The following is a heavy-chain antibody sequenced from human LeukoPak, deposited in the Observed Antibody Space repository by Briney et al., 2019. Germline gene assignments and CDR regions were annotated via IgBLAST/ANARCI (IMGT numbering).Heavy chain of an antibody. CDR1: GGPFSGYY. CDR3: ARGYYDILTGYFPLDY. Sequence: SETLSLTCAVYGGPFSGYYWSWIRQPPGKGLEWIGEINHSGSTNYNPSLKSRVTISVDTSKNQFSLKLSSVTAADTAVYYCARGYYDILTGYFPLDYWGQGTLVTDSS. V-gene: IGHV4-34*01. D-gene: IGHD3-9*01. CDR2: INHSGST. J-gene: IGHJ4*02.